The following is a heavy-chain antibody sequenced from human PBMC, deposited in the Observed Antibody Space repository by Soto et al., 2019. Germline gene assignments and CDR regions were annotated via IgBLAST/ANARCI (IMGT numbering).Heavy chain of an antibody. J-gene: IGHJ6*02. CDR2: ISGSGGST. D-gene: IGHD5-18*01. CDR3: ANNAAMALGYYYGMDV. V-gene: IGHV3-23*01. CDR1: GFTFSSYA. Sequence: QPGGSLRLSCAASGFTFSSYAMSWVRQAPGKGLEWVSAISGSGGSTYYADSVKGRFTISRDNSKNTLYLQMNSLRAEDTAVYYCANNAAMALGYYYGMDVWGQGTTVTVSS.